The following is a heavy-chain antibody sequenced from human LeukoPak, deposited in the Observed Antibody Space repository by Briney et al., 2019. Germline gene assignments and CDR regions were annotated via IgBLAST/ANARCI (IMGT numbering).Heavy chain of an antibody. CDR2: INHSGST. J-gene: IGHJ5*02. V-gene: IGHV4-34*01. Sequence: SDTLSLPYAVYGGSLSGYYWSWLRQPPGKGREGIGEINHSGSTNQNPSLTSRVTISVDTSKNQFSLKRSSVTGADTAVYYCAREDSSSSRWNWFDPGGQGTLVTVSS. CDR1: GGSLSGYY. CDR3: AREDSSSSRWNWFDP. D-gene: IGHD6-6*01.